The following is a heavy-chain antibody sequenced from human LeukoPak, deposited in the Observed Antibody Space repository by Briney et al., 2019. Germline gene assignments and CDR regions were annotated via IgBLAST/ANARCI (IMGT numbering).Heavy chain of an antibody. Sequence: ASVKVSCKASGYTFTSYDINWVRQATGQGLEWMGWMNPNSGNTGYAQKFQGRVTMTRNTSISTAYMELSSLRSEDTAVYYCAKDGWDYDFWSGYYYMDVWGKGTTVTVSS. D-gene: IGHD3-3*01. CDR2: MNPNSGNT. CDR3: AKDGWDYDFWSGYYYMDV. CDR1: GYTFTSYD. V-gene: IGHV1-8*01. J-gene: IGHJ6*03.